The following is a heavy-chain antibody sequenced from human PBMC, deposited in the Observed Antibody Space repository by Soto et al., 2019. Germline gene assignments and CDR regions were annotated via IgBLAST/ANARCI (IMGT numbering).Heavy chain of an antibody. CDR2: IQSGRPT. V-gene: IGHV3-66*01. Sequence: EVHLVESGGGLVQPGGSLRLSCAASGFTVSSKYMSWVRQAPGKGLEWVSLIQSGRPTYYADSVKGRFTISRDTSENTLELQMDSLRAKVTAVYYSARDDGFCDGGRCYGVPLHLWGKRTTVALAS. D-gene: IGHD2-15*01. CDR3: ARDDGFCDGGRCYGVPLHL. CDR1: GFTVSSKY. J-gene: IGHJ6*04.